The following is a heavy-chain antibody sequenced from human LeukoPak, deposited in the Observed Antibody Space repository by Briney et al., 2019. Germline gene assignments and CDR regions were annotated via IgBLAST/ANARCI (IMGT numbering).Heavy chain of an antibody. Sequence: SETLSLTCTVSGGSISTYYWSWIRQPPGKGLEWIGYIYYTGSTSYNPSLKSRVTMSLDASKNQFSLELNSATPADTAVYYCARGGNYWPQWWFDPWGRGTLVSVSS. V-gene: IGHV4-59*01. CDR3: ARGGNYWPQWWFDP. CDR1: GGSISTYY. D-gene: IGHD1-26*01. CDR2: IYYTGST. J-gene: IGHJ5*02.